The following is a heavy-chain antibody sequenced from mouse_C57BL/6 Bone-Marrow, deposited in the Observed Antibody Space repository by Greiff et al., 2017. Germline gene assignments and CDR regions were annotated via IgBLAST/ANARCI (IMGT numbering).Heavy chain of an antibody. V-gene: IGHV1-53*01. D-gene: IGHD3-2*02. CDR3: ARSTAQATLFAY. Sequence: QVQLQQPGTELVKPGASVKLSCKASGYTFTSYWMHWVKQRPGQGLEWIGNVNPSNGGTNYNEKFKSKATLTVDKSSSTAYMQLSSLTSEDSAVYYCARSTAQATLFAYWGQGTLVTVSA. CDR2: VNPSNGGT. J-gene: IGHJ3*01. CDR1: GYTFTSYW.